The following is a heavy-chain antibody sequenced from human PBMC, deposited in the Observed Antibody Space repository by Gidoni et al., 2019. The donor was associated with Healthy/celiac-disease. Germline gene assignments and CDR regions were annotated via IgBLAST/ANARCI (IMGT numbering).Heavy chain of an antibody. CDR1: GGSIISGGYY. J-gene: IGHJ4*02. CDR3: ARSLSSSGPTDEYFDY. CDR2: IYYSGST. V-gene: IGHV4-31*03. Sequence: QVQLQESGPGLVKPSQTLSLTCTVSGGSIISGGYYGRWIRQHPGKGLEWIGYIYYSGSTYYNPSLKSRVTISVDTSKNQFSLKLSSVTAADTAVYYCARSLSSSGPTDEYFDYWGQGTLVTVSS. D-gene: IGHD6-19*01.